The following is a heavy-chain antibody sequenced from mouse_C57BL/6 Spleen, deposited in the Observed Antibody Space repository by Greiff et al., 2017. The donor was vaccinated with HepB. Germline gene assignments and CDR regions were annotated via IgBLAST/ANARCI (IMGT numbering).Heavy chain of an antibody. V-gene: IGHV1-80*01. CDR2: IYPGDGDT. D-gene: IGHD4-1*01. J-gene: IGHJ4*01. CDR1: GYAFSSYW. CDR3: ARFWDGGYYYAMDY. Sequence: VQGVESGAELVKPGASVKISCKASGYAFSSYWMNWVKQRPGKGLEWIGQIYPGDGDTNYNGKFKGKATLTADKSSSTAYMQLSSLTYEDSAVYFCARFWDGGYYYAMDYWGQGTSVTVSS.